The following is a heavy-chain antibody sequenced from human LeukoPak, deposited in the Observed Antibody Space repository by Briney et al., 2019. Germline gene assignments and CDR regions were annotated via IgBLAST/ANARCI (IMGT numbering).Heavy chain of an antibody. CDR2: INPNSGGT. D-gene: IGHD2-15*01. CDR1: GYTFTVYY. J-gene: IGHJ3*02. V-gene: IGHV1-2*02. Sequence: ASVKVSCKASGYTFTVYYMHWVRQAPGQGLEWMGWINPNSGGTNYAQKFQGRVTMTRDTSISTAYMELSRLRSDDTAVYYCAREIEDGEAFDIWGQGTMVTVSS. CDR3: AREIEDGEAFDI.